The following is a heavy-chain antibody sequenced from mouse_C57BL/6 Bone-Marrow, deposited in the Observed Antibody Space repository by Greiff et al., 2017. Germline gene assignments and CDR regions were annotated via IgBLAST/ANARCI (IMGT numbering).Heavy chain of an antibody. J-gene: IGHJ1*03. Sequence: VMLVESGPGLVAPSQSLSITCTVSGFSLTSYAISWVRQPPGKGLEWLGVIWTGGGTNYNSALKSRLSISKDNSKSHVFLKMKSLQTDDTARYYCASYDYDGDWYFDVWGTGTTVTVSS. D-gene: IGHD2-4*01. CDR1: GFSLTSYA. V-gene: IGHV2-9-1*01. CDR3: ASYDYDGDWYFDV. CDR2: IWTGGGT.